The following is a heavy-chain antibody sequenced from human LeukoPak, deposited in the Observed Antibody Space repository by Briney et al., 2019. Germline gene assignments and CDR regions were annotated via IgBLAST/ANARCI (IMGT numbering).Heavy chain of an antibody. V-gene: IGHV3-23*01. CDR3: AKTRGGNPRYYFDY. D-gene: IGHD4-23*01. CDR2: VSGTGDFI. CDR1: EFTFSNYW. J-gene: IGHJ4*01. Sequence: GGSLRLSCAASEFTFSNYWMHWVRQAPGKGLEWVSVVSGTGDFIYYGDSVKGRFTISRDNSKNTLYLQMSSLRAEDTALYYCAKTRGGNPRYYFDYWGHGTLVTVSS.